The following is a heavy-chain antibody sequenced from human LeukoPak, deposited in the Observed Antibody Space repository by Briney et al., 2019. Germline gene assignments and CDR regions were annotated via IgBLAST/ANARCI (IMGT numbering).Heavy chain of an antibody. Sequence: SETLSLTCAVYGGSFSGYYWRWIRQPPGKGLEWIGEINHSGSTNYNPSLKSRVTISVDTSKNQFSLKLSSVTAADTAVYYCARVRGSSPFIDYWGQGTLVTVSS. V-gene: IGHV4-34*01. CDR2: INHSGST. D-gene: IGHD6-13*01. J-gene: IGHJ4*02. CDR3: ARVRGSSPFIDY. CDR1: GGSFSGYY.